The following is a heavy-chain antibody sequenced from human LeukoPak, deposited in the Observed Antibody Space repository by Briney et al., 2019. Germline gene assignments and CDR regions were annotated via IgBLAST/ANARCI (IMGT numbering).Heavy chain of an antibody. J-gene: IGHJ4*02. CDR1: GGSISSSSYY. CDR2: IYYSGST. V-gene: IGHV4-39*01. D-gene: IGHD6-19*01. Sequence: PSETLSLTCTVSGGSISSSSYYWGWIRQPPGKGLEWIGSIYYSGSTYYSPSPKSRVTMSVDTSKNQFSLKLSSVTAADTAVYYCARHGSASGWYRSHFDYWGQGTLVTVSS. CDR3: ARHGSASGWYRSHFDY.